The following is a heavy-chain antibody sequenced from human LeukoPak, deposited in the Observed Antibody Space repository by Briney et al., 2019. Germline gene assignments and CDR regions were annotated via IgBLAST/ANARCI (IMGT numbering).Heavy chain of an antibody. CDR3: VKGSGSGWYGY. Sequence: GGSLRLSCSASGFTFSSYSMHWVRQALGKGLEYVSAISSNGNRAYYADSVKGRFTISRDNSKNTLYLQMSSLRAEDTAVYYCVKGSGSGWYGYWGQGTLVTVSS. V-gene: IGHV3-64D*08. CDR2: ISSNGNRA. J-gene: IGHJ4*02. CDR1: GFTFSSYS. D-gene: IGHD6-19*01.